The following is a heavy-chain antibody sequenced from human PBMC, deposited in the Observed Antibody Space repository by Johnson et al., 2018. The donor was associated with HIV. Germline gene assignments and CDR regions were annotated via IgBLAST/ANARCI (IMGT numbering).Heavy chain of an antibody. CDR1: GFSFSDHY. CDR3: ARITKVGPILSDAFDF. Sequence: VLLLESGGGLVKPGGSLRLSCAASGFSFSDHYMDWVRQAPVKGLEWVANIKQDGREQYSADSVRGRFPISRDNSKNTLYLQMNSLKAEDTAVYYCARITKVGPILSDAFDFWGQGTMVTVSS. V-gene: IGHV3-7*01. J-gene: IGHJ3*01. D-gene: IGHD1-26*01. CDR2: IKQDGREQ.